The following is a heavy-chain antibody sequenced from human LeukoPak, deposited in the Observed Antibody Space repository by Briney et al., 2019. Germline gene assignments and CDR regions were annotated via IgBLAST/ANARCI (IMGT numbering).Heavy chain of an antibody. V-gene: IGHV3-33*01. J-gene: IGHJ4*02. CDR2: IWYDGSNK. CDR1: GFNFSSXV. Sequence: RHSCAACGFNFSSXVMHWVRQAPGKGLEWVAVIWYDGSNKYYADSAKGRFTISRDNSKNTLYLQMNSLRAEDTAVFYSATVHAAAAYYCGQGTXVTXS. CDR3: ATVHAAAAYY. D-gene: IGHD2-2*01.